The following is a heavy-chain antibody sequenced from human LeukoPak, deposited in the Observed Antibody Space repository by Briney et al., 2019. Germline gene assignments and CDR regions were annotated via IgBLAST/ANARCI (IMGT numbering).Heavy chain of an antibody. CDR3: AKVACSSIACYSDY. CDR1: GFTFDDYA. Sequence: PGGSLRLSCAASGFTFDDYAMHWVRHAPGKGLEWVSGISWNSGTIGYADSVKGRFTISRDNAKKSLYLQMYSLRAEDTALYYCAKVACSSIACYSDYWGQGTLVTVSS. V-gene: IGHV3-9*01. CDR2: ISWNSGTI. D-gene: IGHD2-2*01. J-gene: IGHJ4*02.